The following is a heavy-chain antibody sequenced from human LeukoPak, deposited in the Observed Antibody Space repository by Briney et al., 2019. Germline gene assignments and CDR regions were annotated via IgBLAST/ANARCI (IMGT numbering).Heavy chain of an antibody. D-gene: IGHD1-26*01. V-gene: IGHV5-51*01. CDR1: GYSFTTYW. CDR3: ARPRTVGSSHDAFDI. J-gene: IGHJ3*02. CDR2: IYPGDSDT. Sequence: GESLKISCKGSGYSFTTYWIGWVRQMPEKGLEWMGIIYPGDSDTRYSPSFQDQVTISADKSISTAYLQWSSLKASDTAMYYCARPRTVGSSHDAFDIWGQGTKVIVSS.